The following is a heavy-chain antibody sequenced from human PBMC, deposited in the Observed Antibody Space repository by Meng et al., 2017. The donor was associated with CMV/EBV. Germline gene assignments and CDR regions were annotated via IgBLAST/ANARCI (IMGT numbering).Heavy chain of an antibody. CDR1: GFTFSSYD. J-gene: IGHJ6*02. V-gene: IGHV3-13*03. CDR2: IGTAGDT. CDR3: ARVGGGVLYYYYYGMDV. D-gene: IGHD1-26*01. Sequence: GESLKISCAACGFTFSSYDMHWVRQATGKGLEWVSAIGTAGDTYYPGSVKGQFTISRENAKNSLYLQMNSLRAGDTAVYYCARVGGGVLYYYYYGMDVWGQGTTVTVSS.